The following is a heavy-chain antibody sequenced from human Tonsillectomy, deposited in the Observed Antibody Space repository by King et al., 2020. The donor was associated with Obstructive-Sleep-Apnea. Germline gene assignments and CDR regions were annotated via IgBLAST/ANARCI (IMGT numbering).Heavy chain of an antibody. CDR1: GYSFTSYE. CDR3: ARGLGGLGWFDP. J-gene: IGHJ5*02. D-gene: IGHD3-16*01. CDR2: ITVNSGNA. V-gene: IGHV1-8*01. Sequence: VQLVESGAEVKKPGASVKVSCKASGYSFTSYEINWVRQATGQGLEWMGWITVNSGNADYAQKFQGRVTMTSDPSITTAYMELTSLTYDDTAVYYCARGLGGLGWFDPWGQGTLVTVSS.